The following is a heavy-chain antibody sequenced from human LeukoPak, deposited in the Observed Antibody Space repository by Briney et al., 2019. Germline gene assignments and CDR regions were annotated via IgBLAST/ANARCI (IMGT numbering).Heavy chain of an antibody. D-gene: IGHD3-10*01. CDR1: GFTFSSYA. V-gene: IGHV3-23*01. CDR3: ASEGSGSYYNPFDY. CDR2: IRGGGGTT. Sequence: GGSLRLSCAASGFTFSSYAMMWLRQAPGKGLEWVSAIRGGGGTTFYADSVKGRFTISRDNSKNTLYLEMNNLRAEDTAVYYCASEGSGSYYNPFDYWGQGTPVTVSS. J-gene: IGHJ4*02.